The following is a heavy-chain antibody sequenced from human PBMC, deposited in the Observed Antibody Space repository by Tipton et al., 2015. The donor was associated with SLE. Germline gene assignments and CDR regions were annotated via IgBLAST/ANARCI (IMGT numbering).Heavy chain of an antibody. CDR2: IYTSGTT. J-gene: IGHJ6*03. D-gene: IGHD2/OR15-2a*01. Sequence: TLSLTCTLSGGSVGSGTYYWTWIRQPAGKGLEWIGRIYTSGTTHYNPSLKSRVTISMDTSKNHFSLQLISVTAADTAVYYCARDEYSTSSGHMDVWGTGTTVTVSS. CDR3: ARDEYSTSSGHMDV. V-gene: IGHV4-61*02. CDR1: GGSVGSGTYY.